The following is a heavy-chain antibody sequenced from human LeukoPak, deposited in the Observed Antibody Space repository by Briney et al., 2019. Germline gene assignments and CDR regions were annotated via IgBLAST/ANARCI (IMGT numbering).Heavy chain of an antibody. D-gene: IGHD3-3*01. CDR2: INPNSGGT. J-gene: IGHJ4*02. CDR1: GYTFTGYY. Sequence: GASVKVSCKASGYTFTGYYMHWVRQAPGQGLEWMGWINPNSGGTNYAQKFQGRVTMTRDTSISTAYIELSRLRSDDTAVYYSARGPRSFLEWLPWAYWGQGTLVPVSS. CDR3: ARGPRSFLEWLPWAY. V-gene: IGHV1-2*02.